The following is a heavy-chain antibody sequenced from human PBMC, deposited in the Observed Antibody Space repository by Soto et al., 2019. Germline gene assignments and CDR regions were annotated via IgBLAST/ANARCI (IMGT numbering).Heavy chain of an antibody. V-gene: IGHV4-34*01. CDR3: VRIRYQLPSSVLWLDP. CDR1: GGFLSESY. D-gene: IGHD3-16*01. J-gene: IGHJ5*02. Sequence: LSVTCAVYGGFLSESYWAWIRQPPVKGLEWIGEINHVGGTNYNPSLKSRVTMSVDTSQNQFSLRLISVTAADTAMYFCVRIRYQLPSSVLWLDPWGQGTPVTVSS. CDR2: INHVGGT.